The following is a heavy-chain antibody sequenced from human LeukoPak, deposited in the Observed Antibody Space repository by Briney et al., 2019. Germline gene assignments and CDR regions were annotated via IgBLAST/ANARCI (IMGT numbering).Heavy chain of an antibody. V-gene: IGHV4-59*01. D-gene: IGHD3-3*01. CDR3: ARGPYDFWSGYYNPTKSHFDY. CDR1: GGSISRYY. J-gene: IGHJ4*02. Sequence: SETLSLTCTVSGGSISRYYWSWIRQPPGKGLEWIGYIYYSGSTNYNPSLKSRVTISVDTSKNQFSLKLSSVTAADTAVYYCARGPYDFWSGYYNPTKSHFDYWGQGTLVTVSS. CDR2: IYYSGST.